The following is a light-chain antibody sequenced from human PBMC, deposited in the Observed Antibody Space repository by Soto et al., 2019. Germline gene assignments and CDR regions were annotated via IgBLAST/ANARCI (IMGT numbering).Light chain of an antibody. Sequence: DVVVTQSPLSLPVTIGQPASISCKSSQSLLYSDGNTYLIWYQQRPGRSPRRLIYSVSNGDSGVPDRFSGSGSGTDFTLKIDRVEAEDVGVYYCMQGTYWPYTFGQGTKLEI. J-gene: IGKJ2*01. CDR1: QSLLYSDGNTY. CDR3: MQGTYWPYT. V-gene: IGKV2-30*01. CDR2: SVS.